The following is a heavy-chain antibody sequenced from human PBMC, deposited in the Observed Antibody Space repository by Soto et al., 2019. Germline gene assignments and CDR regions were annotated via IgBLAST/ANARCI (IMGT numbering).Heavy chain of an antibody. D-gene: IGHD2-21*01. J-gene: IGHJ5*02. CDR1: GAALNSGNYY. CDR3: ARLRIATNNYKWFDP. CDR2: IYVTGAV. Sequence: SETLSLTCSASGAALNSGNYYWSWIRQVPGKGLEWIGHIYVTGAVDYNPSLRDRITISQDTSERQFSLNLRLVTAADTAVYYCARLRIATNNYKWFDPWGQGXLVTVYS. V-gene: IGHV4-31*03.